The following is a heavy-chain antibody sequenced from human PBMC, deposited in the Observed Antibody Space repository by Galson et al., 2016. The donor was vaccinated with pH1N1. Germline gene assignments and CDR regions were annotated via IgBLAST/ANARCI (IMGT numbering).Heavy chain of an antibody. J-gene: IGHJ4*02. CDR1: GYMFSTYG. V-gene: IGHV1-18*01. Sequence: QSGAEVKKPGASVKVSCKASGYMFSTYGINWVRKAPGQGPEWMGRISGYNGNTIYAQKFQARISMTIEKSTSTVYMDLRSLRFDDAAVYYCAKGTLPGYYDYWGQGTLVTVSS. D-gene: IGHD3-22*01. CDR3: AKGTLPGYYDY. CDR2: ISGYNGNT.